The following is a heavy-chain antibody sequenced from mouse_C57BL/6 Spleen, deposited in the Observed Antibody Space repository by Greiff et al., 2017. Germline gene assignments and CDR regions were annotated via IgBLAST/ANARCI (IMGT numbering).Heavy chain of an antibody. CDR1: GYAFSSSW. CDR3: ARSGDGNYYFDD. CDR2: IYPGDGDT. D-gene: IGHD2-1*01. V-gene: IGHV1-82*01. Sequence: SGPELVKPGASVKISCKASGYAFSSSWMNWVKQRPGKGLEWIGRIYPGDGDTNYNWKFKGKATLTADKSSSPAYMQLSSRTSEDSAVYVWARSGDGNYYFDDWGQGTTLTVSS. J-gene: IGHJ2*01.